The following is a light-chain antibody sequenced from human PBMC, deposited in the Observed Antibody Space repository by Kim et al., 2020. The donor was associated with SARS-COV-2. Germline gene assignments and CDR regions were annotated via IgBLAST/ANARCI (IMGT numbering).Light chain of an antibody. J-gene: IGKJ4*01. V-gene: IGKV3-20*01. CDR1: QGVTSNS. CDR2: GAS. CDR3: QQYGSSPR. Sequence: YMSPGERATRSCRASQGVTSNSLAWYQQKPGQTPRLLIYGASSRAPGIPDRFSGSGSGTDFSLTISRLEPEDFAVYYCQQYGSSPRFGGGTKV.